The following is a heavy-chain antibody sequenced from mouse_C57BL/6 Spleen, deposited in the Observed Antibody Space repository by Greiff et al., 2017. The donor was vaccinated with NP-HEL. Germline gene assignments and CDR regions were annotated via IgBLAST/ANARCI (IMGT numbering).Heavy chain of an antibody. CDR1: GYAFSSSW. D-gene: IGHD1-1*01. Sequence: QVQLKESGPELVKPGASVKISCKASGYAFSSSWMNWVKQRPGKGLEWIGRIYPGDGGTNYNGKFKGQATLTADKSSSTAYLQLSSLTSEDSAVYFCERGGYYGSNYYAMEYWGQGTSVTVSS. CDR3: ERGGYYGSNYYAMEY. V-gene: IGHV1-82*01. CDR2: IYPGDGGT. J-gene: IGHJ4*01.